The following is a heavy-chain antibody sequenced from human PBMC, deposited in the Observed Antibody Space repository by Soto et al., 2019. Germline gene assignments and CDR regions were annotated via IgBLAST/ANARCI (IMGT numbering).Heavy chain of an antibody. J-gene: IGHJ4*02. CDR1: GFTFSSYS. CDR2: ISSSSSTI. D-gene: IGHD3-16*01. V-gene: IGHV3-48*01. Sequence: GGSLRLSCAASGFTFSSYSMNWVRQAPGKGLEWVSYISSSSSTIYYADSVKGRFTISRDNAKNSLYLQMNSLRAEDTAVYYCARVESYDYIWGSLSYWDYWGQGTLVTVSS. CDR3: ARVESYDYIWGSLSYWDY.